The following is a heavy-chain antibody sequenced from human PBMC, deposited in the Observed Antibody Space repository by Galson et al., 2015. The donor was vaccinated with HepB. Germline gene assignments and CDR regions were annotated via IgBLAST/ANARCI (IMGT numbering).Heavy chain of an antibody. J-gene: IGHJ4*02. CDR2: IYHSGST. Sequence: LSLTCAVSGGSIRSNYWWSWVRQPPGKGLEWIGEIYHSGSTNYNPSLKSRVTISLDKSKNQFSLNLSSVTAADTAIFHCTRGLASRIFDYWGQGTLVTVSS. D-gene: IGHD1-14*01. CDR1: GGSIRSNYW. CDR3: TRGLASRIFDY. V-gene: IGHV4-4*02.